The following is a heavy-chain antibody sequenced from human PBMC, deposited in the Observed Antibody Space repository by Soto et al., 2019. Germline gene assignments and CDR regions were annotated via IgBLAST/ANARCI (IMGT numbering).Heavy chain of an antibody. CDR3: ARGAPSYDPHGDWFDP. D-gene: IGHD3-22*01. CDR2: IYYSGST. CDR1: GGSISSGGYY. J-gene: IGHJ5*02. V-gene: IGHV4-31*03. Sequence: QVQLQESGPGLVKPSQTLSLTCTVSGGSISSGGYYWSWIRQHPGKGLEWIGYIYYSGSTYYNPLLKSRVTISVDTDKNQFALKLSSVTAADTAVDYCARGAPSYDPHGDWFDPWGQGTLVTVSS.